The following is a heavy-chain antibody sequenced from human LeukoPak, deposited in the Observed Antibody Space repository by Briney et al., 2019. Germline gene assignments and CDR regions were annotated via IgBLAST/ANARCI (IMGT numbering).Heavy chain of an antibody. D-gene: IGHD1-20*01. V-gene: IGHV4-59*01. CDR3: ARYISGTSQVFDY. CDR2: IYYSGST. Sequence: PSETLSLTCTVSGGSISSYYWSWIRQPPGKGLEWIGDIYYSGSTNYNPSFKSRVTISVDTSKNQFSLKLSSVTAADTAVYYCARYISGTSQVFDYWGQGTLVTVSS. J-gene: IGHJ4*02. CDR1: GGSISSYY.